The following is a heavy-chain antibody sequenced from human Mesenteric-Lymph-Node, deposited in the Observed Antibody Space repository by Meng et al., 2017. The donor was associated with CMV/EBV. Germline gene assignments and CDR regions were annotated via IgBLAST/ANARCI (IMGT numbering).Heavy chain of an antibody. V-gene: IGHV7-4-1*02. D-gene: IGHD2-2*01. CDR2: INSNTGNP. J-gene: IGHJ4*02. CDR1: FTSYA. CDR3: ARKAKRYCTSSSCYGDFDY. Sequence: FTSYAMNWVRQAPGQGLEWMGWINSNTGNPTYAQGFTGRFVFSLDTSVSTAYLQISSLKAEDTAVYYCARKAKRYCTSSSCYGDFDYWGQGTLVTVSS.